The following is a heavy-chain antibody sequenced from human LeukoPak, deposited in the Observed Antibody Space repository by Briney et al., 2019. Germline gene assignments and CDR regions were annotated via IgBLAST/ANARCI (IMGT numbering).Heavy chain of an antibody. J-gene: IGHJ4*02. V-gene: IGHV3-15*01. CDR2: IKSKTDGGTT. Sequence: GGSLRLSCAASGFTFSSYAMSWVRQAPGKGLEWVGRIKSKTDGGTTDYAAPVKGRFTISRDDSKNTLYLQMNSLKTEDTAVYYCTTGRLTYYYDSSGYYSAYWGQGTLVTVSS. CDR1: GFTFSSYA. D-gene: IGHD3-22*01. CDR3: TTGRLTYYYDSSGYYSAY.